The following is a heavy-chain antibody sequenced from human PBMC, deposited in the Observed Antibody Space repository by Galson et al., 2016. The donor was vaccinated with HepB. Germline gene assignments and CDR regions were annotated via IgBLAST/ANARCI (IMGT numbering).Heavy chain of an antibody. CDR1: GGSISSTPYY. D-gene: IGHD6-19*01. J-gene: IGHJ3*02. V-gene: IGHV4-39*07. CDR2: IFYSGST. Sequence: SETLSLTCTVSGGSISSTPYYWGWLRQPPGKGLEWIGSIFYSGSTYYNSSLKSRVTISVDTSKNQFSLKLSSVSAADTAVDYCARGGQWLTDAFNIWGQGTMVTVSS. CDR3: ARGGQWLTDAFNI.